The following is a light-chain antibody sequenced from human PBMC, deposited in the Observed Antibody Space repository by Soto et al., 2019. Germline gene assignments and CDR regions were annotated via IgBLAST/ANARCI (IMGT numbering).Light chain of an antibody. CDR3: QQYNNWWT. V-gene: IGKV3-15*01. J-gene: IGKJ1*01. CDR2: GAS. Sequence: EKVMTESPATLSVSPGERATLSCRASQSVSSSLAWYQQKPGQAPRLLIYGASTRATGIPARFSGSGSGREFTLTISSLQSEDFAVYYCQQYNNWWTFGQGTKVDIK. CDR1: QSVSSS.